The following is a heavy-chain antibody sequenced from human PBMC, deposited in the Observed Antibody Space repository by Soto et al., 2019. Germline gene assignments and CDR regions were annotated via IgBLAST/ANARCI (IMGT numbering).Heavy chain of an antibody. CDR1: GFTFSSFE. CDR3: ARDKYDSSAPGY. CDR2: ISGSGSTI. V-gene: IGHV3-48*03. Sequence: XGSLRLSCAGSGFTFSSFEMNWVRQAPGRGLEWVSYISGSGSTIYYADSVKGRFTISRDNAKNSLYLQMNSLRADDTAVYYCARDKYDSSAPGYWGQGTLVTVSS. D-gene: IGHD3-22*01. J-gene: IGHJ4*02.